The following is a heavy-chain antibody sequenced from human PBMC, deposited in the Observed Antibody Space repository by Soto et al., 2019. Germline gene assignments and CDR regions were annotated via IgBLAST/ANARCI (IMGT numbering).Heavy chain of an antibody. CDR1: GGSFSGYY. CDR3: ARGLAVGYYDSSGYANWFDP. D-gene: IGHD3-22*01. J-gene: IGHJ5*02. CDR2: INHSGST. V-gene: IGHV4-34*01. Sequence: TLSLTCAVYGGSFSGYYWSWIRQPPGKGLEWIGEINHSGSTNYNPSLKSRVTISVDTSKNQFSLKLSSVTAADTAVYYCARGLAVGYYDSSGYANWFDPWGQGTLVTVSS.